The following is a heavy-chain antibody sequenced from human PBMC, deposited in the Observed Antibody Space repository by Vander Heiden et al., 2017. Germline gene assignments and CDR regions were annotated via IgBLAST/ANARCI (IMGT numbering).Heavy chain of an antibody. CDR2: ISWNSGSI. J-gene: IGHJ4*02. D-gene: IGHD6-6*01. CDR1: GFTFDDFA. Sequence: EVQLVESGGGLVPPGRSLRLSCAASGFTFDDFAMHWVRQAPGKGLEWVSGISWNSGSIGYADSVKGRFTISRDNAKNSLYLQMNSLRAEDTALYYCAKDSLFHIDEHSSSPFDYWGQGTLVTVSS. CDR3: AKDSLFHIDEHSSSPFDY. V-gene: IGHV3-9*01.